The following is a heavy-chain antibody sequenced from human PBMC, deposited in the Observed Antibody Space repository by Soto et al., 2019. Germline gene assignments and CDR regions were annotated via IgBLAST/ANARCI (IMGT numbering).Heavy chain of an antibody. V-gene: IGHV5-10-1*01. CDR1: GYSFTSYW. J-gene: IGHJ6*02. D-gene: IGHD6-13*01. CDR3: ARLGIAGEDYYYYGMVV. CDR2: IDPSDSYT. Sequence: GESLKISCKGSGYSFTSYWISWVRQMPGKGLAWMGRIDPSDSYTNYSPSFQGHVTISADKSISTAYLQCSSLKASDTPMYYCARLGIAGEDYYYYGMVVWGQGTTVTVSS.